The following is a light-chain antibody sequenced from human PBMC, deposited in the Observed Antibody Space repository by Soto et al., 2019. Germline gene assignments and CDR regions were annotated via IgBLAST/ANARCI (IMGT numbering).Light chain of an antibody. J-gene: IGLJ1*01. Sequence: QSVLTQPASVSGSPGQSITISCTGTSSDFGSFKYVSWYQQHPGKAPKLMIQDVSNRPSGVSNRFSGSKSGNTASLTISGLQAEDEADYYCSSYTTSSTYVFGTGTKVTVL. V-gene: IGLV2-14*01. CDR3: SSYTTSSTYV. CDR1: SSDFGSFKY. CDR2: DVS.